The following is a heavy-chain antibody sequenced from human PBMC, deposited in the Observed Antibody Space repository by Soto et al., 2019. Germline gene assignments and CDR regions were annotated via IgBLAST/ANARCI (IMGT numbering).Heavy chain of an antibody. CDR2: IWYDGGSE. D-gene: IGHD2-2*01. Sequence: QVQLVESGGGVVQPGRSLRLSCAASGFTFSAYGMHWVRQAPGEGLEWVAVIWYDGGSEYYADSVEGRFTVSRVNAKNTVYLHMDTLRGDDTAVYYCARAHGPSLGSCLDLWGQGTLVTVSS. CDR3: ARAHGPSLGSCLDL. J-gene: IGHJ5*02. CDR1: GFTFSAYG. V-gene: IGHV3-33*01.